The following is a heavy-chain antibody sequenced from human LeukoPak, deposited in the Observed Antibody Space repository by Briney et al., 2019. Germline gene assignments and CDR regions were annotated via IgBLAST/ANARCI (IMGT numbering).Heavy chain of an antibody. D-gene: IGHD2-2*01. V-gene: IGHV3-23*01. Sequence: GGSLRLSCAASGFTFSNAWMSWVRQAPGKGLEWVSAISGSGGSTYYGDSVKGRFTISRDNSKNTLYLQMNSLRAEDTAIYYCAKSRGSSSWPLDAFDIWGQGTMVTVSS. CDR2: ISGSGGST. CDR3: AKSRGSSSWPLDAFDI. J-gene: IGHJ3*02. CDR1: GFTFSNAW.